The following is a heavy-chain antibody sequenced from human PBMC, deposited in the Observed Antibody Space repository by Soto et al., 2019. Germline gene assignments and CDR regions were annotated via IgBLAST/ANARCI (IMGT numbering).Heavy chain of an antibody. V-gene: IGHV3-21*01. J-gene: IGHJ4*02. CDR3: ARDYYYDSSGYSPLDY. D-gene: IGHD3-22*01. Sequence: GGSLRLSCAASGFTVSSNYMSWVRQAPGKGLEWVSSITSSSGDKYYADSVKGRFAISRDNAKNSLYLQMNSLRAEDTAVYYCARDYYYDSSGYSPLDYWGQGTLVTVSS. CDR2: ITSSSGDK. CDR1: GFTVSSNY.